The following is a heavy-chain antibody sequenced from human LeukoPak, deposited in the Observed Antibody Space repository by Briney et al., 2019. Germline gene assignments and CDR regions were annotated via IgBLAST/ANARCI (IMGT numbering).Heavy chain of an antibody. V-gene: IGHV3-21*01. CDR1: GFTFSSYS. D-gene: IGHD6-13*01. J-gene: IGHJ5*02. CDR2: ISSSSSYI. Sequence: GGSLRLSCAASGFTFSSYSMNWVRQAPGEGLEWVSSISSSSSYIYYADSVKGRFTISRDNAKNSLYLQMNSLRAEDTAVYYCARFPGIAAAGTENWFDPWGQGTLVTVSS. CDR3: ARFPGIAAAGTENWFDP.